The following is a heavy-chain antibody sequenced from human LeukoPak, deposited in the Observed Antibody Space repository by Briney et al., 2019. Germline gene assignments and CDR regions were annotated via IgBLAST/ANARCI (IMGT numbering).Heavy chain of an antibody. CDR1: GGSISSYY. CDR2: IYYSGST. CDR3: ARGEPGTTGTGGHWFDS. V-gene: IGHV4-59*01. J-gene: IGHJ5*01. D-gene: IGHD1-1*01. Sequence: ETLSLTCTVSGGSISSYYWSWIRQPPGKGLEWIGYIYYSGSTNYNPSLKSRVTISVDTSKNQFSLKLSSVTAADTAVYYCARGEPGTTGTGGHWFDSWGQGTLVTVSS.